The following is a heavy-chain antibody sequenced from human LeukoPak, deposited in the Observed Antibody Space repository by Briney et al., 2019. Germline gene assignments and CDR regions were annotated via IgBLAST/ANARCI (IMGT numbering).Heavy chain of an antibody. CDR3: ARVLHQCGSPCYFDY. D-gene: IGHD2-21*01. CDR1: GYTFTSYG. Sequence: ASVKVSCKASGYTFTSYGISWVRPAPGQGLEWMGWISAYNGNTNYAQNLQSRVTMTTDTSTSTAYMELRSVRSDDTAVYYCARVLHQCGSPCYFDYWGQGTLVTVSS. CDR2: ISAYNGNT. J-gene: IGHJ4*02. V-gene: IGHV1-18*01.